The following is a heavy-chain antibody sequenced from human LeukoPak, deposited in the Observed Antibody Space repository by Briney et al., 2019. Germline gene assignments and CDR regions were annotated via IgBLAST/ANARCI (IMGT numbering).Heavy chain of an antibody. V-gene: IGHV1-2*02. D-gene: IGHD3-3*01. CDR2: INPNSGDT. CDR3: ARDLEWLYPGGAFDI. J-gene: IGHJ3*02. Sequence: ASVKVSCKASGYIFTDYYMHWVRQAPGQGLEWMGWINPNSGDTNYAQKFRGRVTMTRDTSISTAYMELSRLRSDDTAVYYCARDLEWLYPGGAFDIWGQGTMVTVSS. CDR1: GYIFTDYY.